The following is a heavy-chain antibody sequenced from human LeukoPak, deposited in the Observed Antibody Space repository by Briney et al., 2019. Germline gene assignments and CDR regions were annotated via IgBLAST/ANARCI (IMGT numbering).Heavy chain of an antibody. CDR2: TYYRSKWYN. CDR1: GDSVSSNSAA. Sequence: SQTLSLTCAISGDSVSSNSAAWNWIRQSPSRGLEWLGRTYYRSKWYNDYAVSVKSRITVNPDTSKNQFSLQLNSVTPEDTAVYYCARDSSGWYRTHPHFDYWGQGTLVTVSS. D-gene: IGHD6-19*01. J-gene: IGHJ4*02. CDR3: ARDSSGWYRTHPHFDY. V-gene: IGHV6-1*01.